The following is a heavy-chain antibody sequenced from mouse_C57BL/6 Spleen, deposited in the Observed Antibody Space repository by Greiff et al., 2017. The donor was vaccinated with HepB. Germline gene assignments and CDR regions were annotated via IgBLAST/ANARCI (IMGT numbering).Heavy chain of an antibody. Sequence: QVQLQQPGAELVKPGASVKVSCKASGYTFTSYWMHWVKQRPGQGLEWIGRIHPSDSDTNYNQKFKGKATLTVDKSSSAAYMQLSSLTSEDSAVYDCAILERHGSSDYYAMDYWGQGTSVTVSS. CDR1: GYTFTSYW. V-gene: IGHV1-74*01. CDR3: AILERHGSSDYYAMDY. J-gene: IGHJ4*01. CDR2: IHPSDSDT. D-gene: IGHD1-1*01.